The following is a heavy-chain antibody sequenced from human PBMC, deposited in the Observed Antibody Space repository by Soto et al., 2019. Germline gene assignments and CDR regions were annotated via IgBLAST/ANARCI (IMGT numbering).Heavy chain of an antibody. Sequence: QVQLQQWGAGLLKPSETLSLTCAVYGGSFSGYYWSWIRQPPGKGLEWIGEINHSGSTNYNPSLKSRVTISVDTSKNQFSLKLSSVTAADTAVYYCAREGWVVAVAGYGMDVWGQGTTVTVSS. CDR2: INHSGST. D-gene: IGHD6-19*01. J-gene: IGHJ6*02. CDR3: AREGWVVAVAGYGMDV. CDR1: GGSFSGYY. V-gene: IGHV4-34*01.